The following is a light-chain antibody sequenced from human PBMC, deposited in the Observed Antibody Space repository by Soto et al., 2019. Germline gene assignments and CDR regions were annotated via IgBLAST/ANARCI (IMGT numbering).Light chain of an antibody. CDR1: QGIRND. J-gene: IGKJ4*01. V-gene: IGKV1-17*01. Sequence: DIQMTQSPSSLSASVGDRVTITCRASQGIRNDLTWYQQKLGKAPKRLITAASSLQGGVPSRFSGNGYASDFTLTISRLQPEDLATYHRLEHKSDPFSFGGGTKVEIE. CDR3: LEHKSDPFS. CDR2: AAS.